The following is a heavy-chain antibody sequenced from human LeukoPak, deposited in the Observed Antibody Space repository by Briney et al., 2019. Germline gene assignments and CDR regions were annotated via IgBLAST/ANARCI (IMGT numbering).Heavy chain of an antibody. CDR2: IYYSGST. CDR1: GGSIRSYY. CDR3: ARERIRDYYGSGSYSGWFDP. D-gene: IGHD3-10*01. J-gene: IGHJ5*02. Sequence: SETLSLTCTVSGGSIRSYYWSWIRQPPGKGLEWIGYIYYSGSTSYNPYLKSRVTISVDTSKNQFSLKLSSVTAADTAVYYCARERIRDYYGSGSYSGWFDPWGQGTLVTVSS. V-gene: IGHV4-59*12.